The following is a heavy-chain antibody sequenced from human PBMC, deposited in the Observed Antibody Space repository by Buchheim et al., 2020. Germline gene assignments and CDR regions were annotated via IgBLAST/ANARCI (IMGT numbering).Heavy chain of an antibody. CDR3: AGAEQLVAGSDAFDI. D-gene: IGHD6-6*01. Sequence: QVQLVESGGGVVQPGRSLRLSCAASGFTFSSYGMHWVRQAPGKGLEWVAVIWYDGSNKYYADSVKGRFTISRDNSKNTLYLKMNSLRAEDTAVYYCAGAEQLVAGSDAFDIWGQGT. J-gene: IGHJ3*02. CDR2: IWYDGSNK. CDR1: GFTFSSYG. V-gene: IGHV3-33*01.